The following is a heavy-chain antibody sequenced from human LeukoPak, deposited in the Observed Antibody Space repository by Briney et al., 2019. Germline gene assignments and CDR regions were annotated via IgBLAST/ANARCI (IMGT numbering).Heavy chain of an antibody. Sequence: GASVKVSCKASGFTFTSSAVQWVRQARGQRLEWIGWIVLGSGNTNYAQKFQERVTITRDMSTSTAYMELSSLRSEDTAVYYCAASIEYSSSSGYYYMDVWGKGTTVTVSS. CDR1: GFTFTSSA. D-gene: IGHD6-6*01. J-gene: IGHJ6*03. CDR3: AASIEYSSSSGYYYMDV. V-gene: IGHV1-58*01. CDR2: IVLGSGNT.